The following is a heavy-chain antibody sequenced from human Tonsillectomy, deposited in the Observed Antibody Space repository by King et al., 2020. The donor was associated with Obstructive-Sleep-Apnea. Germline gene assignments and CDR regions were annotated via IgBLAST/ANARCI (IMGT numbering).Heavy chain of an antibody. CDR3: ARMGYCSSTSCQIPYYYYGMDV. Sequence: VQLVESGGGLVKPGGSLRLSCAASEFTFSDYYMSWIRQAPGKGLEWVSYISSSGSTIYYADSVKGRFSISRDNAKNSLYLQMNSLRAEDTAVYYCARMGYCSSTSCQIPYYYYGMDVWGQGTTVTVSS. CDR1: EFTFSDYY. V-gene: IGHV3-11*01. D-gene: IGHD2-2*01. J-gene: IGHJ6*02. CDR2: ISSSGSTI.